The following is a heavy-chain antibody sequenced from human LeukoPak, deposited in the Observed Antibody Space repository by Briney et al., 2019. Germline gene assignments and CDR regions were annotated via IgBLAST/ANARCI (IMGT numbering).Heavy chain of an antibody. CDR2: SRNKADNYIT. V-gene: IGHV3-72*01. CDR3: ARRYCSGGHCYSDF. CDR1: GFTFSNHY. J-gene: IGHJ4*02. D-gene: IGHD2-15*01. Sequence: PGGSLGLSCAASGFTFSNHYMDWVRQTPGKGLEWVGRSRNKADNYITEYAASVKGRFTVSRDDSQSSLYLQMNSLKTEDTAVYYCARRYCSGGHCYSDFWGQGTLVTVSS.